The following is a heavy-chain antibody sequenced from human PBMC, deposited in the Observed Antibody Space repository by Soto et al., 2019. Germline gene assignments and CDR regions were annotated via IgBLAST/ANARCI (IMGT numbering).Heavy chain of an antibody. CDR2: INSDGSST. Sequence: VGSLRLSCAASGFTFSSYWMHWVRQAPGKGLVWVSRINSDGSSTSYADSVKGRFTISRGNAKNTLYLQMNSLRAEDTAVYYCARSAARSSYFDYWGQGTPVTVSS. CDR1: GFTFSSYW. CDR3: ARSAARSSYFDY. J-gene: IGHJ4*02. D-gene: IGHD6-6*01. V-gene: IGHV3-74*01.